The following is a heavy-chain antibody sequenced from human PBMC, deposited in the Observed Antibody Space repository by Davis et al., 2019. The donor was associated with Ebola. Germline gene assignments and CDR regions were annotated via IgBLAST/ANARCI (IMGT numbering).Heavy chain of an antibody. CDR1: GFTFSSYG. J-gene: IGHJ5*02. V-gene: IGHV3-30*02. CDR2: VRYDGSDK. Sequence: PGGSLRLSCAASGFTFSSYGMYWVRQAPGKGLEWVAFVRYDGSDKYYGDSVKGRFTISRDNSKNTVYLQLNILRPEDTAVYNCAKDDGPRRLADPWGQGTLVTVSS. D-gene: IGHD5-24*01. CDR3: AKDDGPRRLADP.